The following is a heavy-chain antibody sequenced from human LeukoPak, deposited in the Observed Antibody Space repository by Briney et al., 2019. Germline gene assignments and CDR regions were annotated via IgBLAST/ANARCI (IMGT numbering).Heavy chain of an antibody. V-gene: IGHV1-46*01. J-gene: IGHJ4*02. D-gene: IGHD3-9*01. CDR3: AREGPLVYFDY. Sequence: ASVKVFCKASGYTFTSYYMHWVRQAPGQGLEWMGIINPSGGSTSYAQKFQGRVTMTRDTSTSTVYMELSSLRSEDTAVYYCAREGPLVYFDYWGQGTLVTVSS. CDR2: INPSGGST. CDR1: GYTFTSYY.